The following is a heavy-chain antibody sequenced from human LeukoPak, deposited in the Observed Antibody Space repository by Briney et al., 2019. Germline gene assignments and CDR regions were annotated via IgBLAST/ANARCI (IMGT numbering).Heavy chain of an antibody. D-gene: IGHD4-17*01. CDR3: AKLWTTRTYYFDY. CDR2: ISGSGDST. V-gene: IGHV3-23*01. J-gene: IGHJ4*02. CDR1: GLTFTSYA. Sequence: GGSLRLSCAASGLTFTSYAMTWVRQAPGKGLEWVSTISGSGDSTYYADSVKGRFTIFRDNSKNTLYLQMNSLRADDTAVYYCAKLWTTRTYYFDYWGQGILVTVSS.